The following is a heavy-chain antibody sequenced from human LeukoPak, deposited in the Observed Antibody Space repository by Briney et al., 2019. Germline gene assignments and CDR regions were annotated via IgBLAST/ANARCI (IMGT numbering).Heavy chain of an antibody. CDR2: ISSNGSTI. CDR3: ARDVSFDA. V-gene: IGHV3-48*03. Sequence: GGSLRLSCAPSGFTLSSYDMSGVRQAPGRVGDWVSNISSNGSTIYYTDSVKGGFTISRDNAKNSMYLQMNGLRVEDRAVYYCARDVSFDAWGQGTLVTVSS. CDR1: GFTLSSYD. J-gene: IGHJ5*02.